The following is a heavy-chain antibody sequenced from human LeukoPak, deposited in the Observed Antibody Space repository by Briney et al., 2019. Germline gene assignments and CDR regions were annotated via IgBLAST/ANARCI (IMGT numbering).Heavy chain of an antibody. CDR3: AMVNWDDEYIFTN. J-gene: IGHJ4*02. Sequence: GGSLRLSCAASGFTFSTYAMGWVRQAPGKRLEWVSAISGSGGRTYYADSVKGRFTISRDNSKNTLYVQMNSLRAEDTAVYYCAMVNWDDEYIFTNWGQGTLVTVSS. V-gene: IGHV3-23*01. CDR1: GFTFSTYA. CDR2: ISGSGGRT. D-gene: IGHD1-1*01.